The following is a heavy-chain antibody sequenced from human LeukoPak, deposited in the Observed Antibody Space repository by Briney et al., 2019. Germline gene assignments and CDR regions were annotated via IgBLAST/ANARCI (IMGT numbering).Heavy chain of an antibody. Sequence: SETLSLTCAVYGGSFSGYYWSWIRQPPGKGLEWIGEINHSESTNYNPSLKSRVTISVDTSKNQFSLKLSSVTAADTAVYYCARSLPGSPGYSSSYIDYWGQGTLVTVSS. CDR1: GGSFSGYY. CDR2: INHSEST. CDR3: ARSLPGSPGYSSSYIDY. D-gene: IGHD6-13*01. V-gene: IGHV4-34*01. J-gene: IGHJ4*02.